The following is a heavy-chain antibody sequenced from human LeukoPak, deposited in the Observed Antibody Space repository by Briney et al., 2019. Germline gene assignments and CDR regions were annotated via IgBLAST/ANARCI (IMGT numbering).Heavy chain of an antibody. CDR2: IYHRGDT. CDR3: ASSTSWYQSSGRYFGS. CDR1: GASISSSNW. J-gene: IGHJ4*02. V-gene: IGHV4-4*02. D-gene: IGHD6-13*01. Sequence: SETLSLTCAVSGASISSSNWWSWVRQSPGKGLEWIGEIYHRGDTNYNPPLRSRVSMSVDKSQNQFSLKLTSVTAADTAVYYCASSTSWYQSSGRYFGSWGQGTLVTVCS.